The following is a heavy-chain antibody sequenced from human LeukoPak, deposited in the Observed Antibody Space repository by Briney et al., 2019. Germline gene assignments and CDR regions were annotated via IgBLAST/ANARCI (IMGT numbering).Heavy chain of an antibody. Sequence: PSETLSLTCTVSGGSISSYYWSWIRQPPGKGLEWIGYIYYSGSTNYNPSPKSRVTISVDTSKNQFSLKLSSVTAPDTAMYYCARYSGYDFNYFDYWGQGTLVTVSS. J-gene: IGHJ4*02. CDR2: IYYSGST. D-gene: IGHD5-12*01. CDR1: GGSISSYY. CDR3: ARYSGYDFNYFDY. V-gene: IGHV4-59*08.